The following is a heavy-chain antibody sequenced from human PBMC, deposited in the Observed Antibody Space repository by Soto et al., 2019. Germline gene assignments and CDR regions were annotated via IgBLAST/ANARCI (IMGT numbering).Heavy chain of an antibody. V-gene: IGHV4-59*08. CDR2: IYYSGST. CDR1: GGSISSYY. J-gene: IGHJ3*02. D-gene: IGHD6-19*01. CDR3: ARQSRAYSIGLYSFVPEYNDAFDI. Sequence: SETLSLTCTVSGGSISSYYWSWIRQPPGKGLEWIGYIYYSGSTNYNPSLKSRVTISVDTSKNKFSLKLSSVTAADTAVYYCARQSRAYSIGLYSFVPEYNDAFDISGQRTMVSVSS.